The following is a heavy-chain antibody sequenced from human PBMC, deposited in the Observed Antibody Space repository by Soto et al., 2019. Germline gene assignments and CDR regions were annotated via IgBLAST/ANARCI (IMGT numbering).Heavy chain of an antibody. J-gene: IGHJ4*02. D-gene: IGHD3-22*01. CDR1: GYTFTSYA. CDR2: INAGNGNT. V-gene: IGHV1-3*01. CDR3: AREGQYYDSSAYYYLFDY. Sequence: QVPLVQSGAEVKKPGASVKVSCKASGYTFTSYAMFWVRQAPGQRLEWMGWINAGNGNTKYSQKFQGRVTITRDTSASTAYMELSSLRSEDTAVYYCAREGQYYDSSAYYYLFDYWGQGTLVTVSS.